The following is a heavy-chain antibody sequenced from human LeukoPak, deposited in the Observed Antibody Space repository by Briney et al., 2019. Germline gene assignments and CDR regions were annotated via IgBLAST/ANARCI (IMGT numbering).Heavy chain of an antibody. CDR2: INPNSGGT. Sequence: ASVKVSCKASGYTFTSYYMHWVRQAPGQGLEWMGIINPNSGGTNYAQKFQGRVTMTRDTSISTAYMELSRLRSDDTAVYYCARVSRIQLWSHYYMDVWGKGTTVTVSS. J-gene: IGHJ6*03. V-gene: IGHV1-2*02. D-gene: IGHD5-18*01. CDR1: GYTFTSYY. CDR3: ARVSRIQLWSHYYMDV.